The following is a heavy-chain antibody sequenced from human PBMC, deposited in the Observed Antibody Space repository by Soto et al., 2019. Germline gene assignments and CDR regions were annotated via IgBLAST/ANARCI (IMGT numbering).Heavy chain of an antibody. CDR3: ARDGWSSGYNAFDI. J-gene: IGHJ3*02. CDR2: IWYDGSNK. V-gene: IGHV3-33*01. Sequence: PGGSLRLSCAASGFTFSSYGVHWVRQAPGKGLEWVAVIWYDGSNKYYADSVKGRFTISRDNSKNTLYLQMNSLRAEDTAVYYCARDGWSSGYNAFDIWGQGTMVTVSS. CDR1: GFTFSSYG. D-gene: IGHD3-22*01.